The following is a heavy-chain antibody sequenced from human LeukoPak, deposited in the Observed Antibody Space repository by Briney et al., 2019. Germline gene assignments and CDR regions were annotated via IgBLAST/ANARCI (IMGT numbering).Heavy chain of an antibody. V-gene: IGHV3-30*04. D-gene: IGHD3-22*01. CDR1: GFTFSSYA. CDR3: ARGNYYDSSGYYYDVDY. J-gene: IGHJ4*02. Sequence: GGSLRVSCAASGFTFSSYAMHWVRQAPGKGLEWVAVISYDGSNKYYADSVKGRFTISRDNSKNTLYLQMNSLRAEDTAVYYCARGNYYDSSGYYYDVDYWGQGTLVTVSS. CDR2: ISYDGSNK.